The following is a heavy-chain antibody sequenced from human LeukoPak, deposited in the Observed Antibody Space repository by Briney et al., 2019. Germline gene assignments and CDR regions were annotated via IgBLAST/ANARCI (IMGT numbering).Heavy chain of an antibody. J-gene: IGHJ3*02. CDR2: INHSGST. D-gene: IGHD2-8*01. V-gene: IGHV4-34*01. CDR3: ARGSSCTNGVCYVAFDI. Sequence: PSETLSLTCAVYGGSFSGYYWSWIRQPPGKGLEWIGEINHSGSTNYNPSLKSRVNISVDTSKNQFSLKLSSVTAADTAVCYCARGSSCTNGVCYVAFDIWGQGTMVTVSS. CDR1: GGSFSGYY.